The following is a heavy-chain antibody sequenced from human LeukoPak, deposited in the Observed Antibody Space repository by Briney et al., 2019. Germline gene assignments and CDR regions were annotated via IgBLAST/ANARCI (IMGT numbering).Heavy chain of an antibody. J-gene: IGHJ1*01. CDR3: AKDRPNFYESTGSYYKMKGDF. Sequence: GGSLRLSCEASGFTFNTHAMSWVRQGPGKGLEWVASITSSGRTPYYVDSVKGRFTISRDNSKNTLYLQMNTLRGEDTAVYYCAKDRPNFYESTGSYYKMKGDFWGQGSLVTVSS. CDR2: ITSSGRTP. D-gene: IGHD3-10*01. V-gene: IGHV3-23*01. CDR1: GFTFNTHA.